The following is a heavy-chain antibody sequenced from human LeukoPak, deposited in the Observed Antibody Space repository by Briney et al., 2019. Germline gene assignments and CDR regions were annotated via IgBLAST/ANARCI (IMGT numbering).Heavy chain of an antibody. CDR3: ARAPLASRITIFGVVHDAFDI. V-gene: IGHV4-31*03. D-gene: IGHD3-3*01. CDR1: GGSISSGGYS. Sequence: SETLSLTCTVSGGSISSGGYSWSWIRQHPGKGLVWFGKMYYSGRTYYNTSLKSRVTISVDTSKHQFSLQLSSVTAADTAVYYCARAPLASRITIFGVVHDAFDIWGQGTMVTVSS. J-gene: IGHJ3*02. CDR2: MYYSGRT.